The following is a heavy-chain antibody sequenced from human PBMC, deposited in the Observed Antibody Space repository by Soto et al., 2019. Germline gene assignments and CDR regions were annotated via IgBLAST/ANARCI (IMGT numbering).Heavy chain of an antibody. Sequence: PGGSLRLSCAASGFTFSSYAMSWVRQAPGKGLEWVSGLSASGVITNYADSVKGRFTISRDNSKNTLYLQMNSLRAEDTAVYYCAKTYYDIMTRYYHHMDVWGKGTTVTVSS. J-gene: IGHJ6*03. D-gene: IGHD3-9*01. V-gene: IGHV3-23*01. CDR1: GFTFSSYA. CDR2: LSASGVIT. CDR3: AKTYYDIMTRYYHHMDV.